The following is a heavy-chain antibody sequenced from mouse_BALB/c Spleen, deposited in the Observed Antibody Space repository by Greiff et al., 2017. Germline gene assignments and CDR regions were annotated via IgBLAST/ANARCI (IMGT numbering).Heavy chain of an antibody. Sequence: QVQLKESGAELVRPGTSVKISCKASGYTFTNYWLGWVKQRPGHGLEWIGDIYPGGGYTNYHEKFTGKATLTADTSSSTAYMQLSSLTSEDSAVYFCARSKVRQYAMDYWGQGTSVTVSS. V-gene: IGHV1-63*02. J-gene: IGHJ4*01. D-gene: IGHD2-14*01. CDR3: ARSKVRQYAMDY. CDR2: IYPGGGYT. CDR1: GYTFTNYW.